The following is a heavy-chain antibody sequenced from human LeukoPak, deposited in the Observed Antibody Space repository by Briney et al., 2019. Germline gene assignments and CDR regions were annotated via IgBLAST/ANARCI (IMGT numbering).Heavy chain of an antibody. J-gene: IGHJ4*02. CDR1: GFTVSSNY. CDR2: IYSGGST. CDR3: ARDRRYAILTGYSRDY. V-gene: IGHV3-66*01. Sequence: QSGGSLRLSCAASGFTVSSNYMSWVRQAPGKGLGWVSVIYSGGSTYYAGSVKGRFTISRDNSKNTLYLKMNSLRPEDTAVYYCARDRRYAILTGYSRDYWGQGTLVTVSS. D-gene: IGHD3-9*01.